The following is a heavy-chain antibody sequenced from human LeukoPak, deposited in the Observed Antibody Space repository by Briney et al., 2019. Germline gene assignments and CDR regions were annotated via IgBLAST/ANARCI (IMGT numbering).Heavy chain of an antibody. CDR2: INAGNGNT. V-gene: IGHV1-3*01. CDR3: AIGYCSGGSCYVFDY. Sequence: ASVKVSCKASGYTFSSYAMHRVRQAPGQRLEWMGWINAGNGNTKYSQKFQGRVTITRDTSASTAYMELSSLRSEDTAVYYCAIGYCSGGSCYVFDYWGQGTLVTVSS. CDR1: GYTFSSYA. D-gene: IGHD2-15*01. J-gene: IGHJ4*02.